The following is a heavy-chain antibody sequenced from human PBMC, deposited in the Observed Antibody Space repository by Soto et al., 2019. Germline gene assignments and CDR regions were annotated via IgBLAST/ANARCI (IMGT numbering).Heavy chain of an antibody. CDR3: AADTGPSYYDFWSGYYGFDY. CDR1: GFTFTSSA. D-gene: IGHD3-3*01. J-gene: IGHJ4*02. V-gene: IGHV1-58*01. CDR2: IVVGSGNT. Sequence: SVKVACKASGFTFTSSAVQWVRQARGQRLEWIGWIVVGSGNTNYAQKFQERVTITRDMSTSTAYMELSSLRSEDTAVYYCAADTGPSYYDFWSGYYGFDYWGQGTPVTVST.